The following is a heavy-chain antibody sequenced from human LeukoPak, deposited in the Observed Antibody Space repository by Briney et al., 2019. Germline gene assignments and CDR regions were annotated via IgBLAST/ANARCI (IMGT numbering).Heavy chain of an antibody. D-gene: IGHD3-9*01. CDR3: ARGNILTGYCFDF. CDR1: GGSITGYY. J-gene: IGHJ4*02. CDR2: IHYTGAT. V-gene: IGHV4-34*01. Sequence: SETLSLTCAVYGGSITGYYWSWIRQTPGRGLEWVGEIHYTGATSYNPSLQSRATISTDTSKNQFSLRLSSVTAADTAVYYCARGNILTGYCFDFWGQGALVTVSS.